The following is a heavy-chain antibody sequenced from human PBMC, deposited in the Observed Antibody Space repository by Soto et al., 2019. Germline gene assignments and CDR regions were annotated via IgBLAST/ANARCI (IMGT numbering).Heavy chain of an antibody. J-gene: IGHJ4*02. CDR2: IGGNGRTT. V-gene: IGHV3-23*01. CDR3: ANLRPSEYDFWPGSFDS. D-gene: IGHD3-3*01. CDR1: GFTFNNYA. Sequence: GGSLRLSCAASGFTFNNYAMSWVRQAPGKGLEWVSSIGGNGRTTYYAESVKDRFTVSRDNSKSKLYLQMNSLSAEDTAVYYCANLRPSEYDFWPGSFDSWGQGTLVTVSS.